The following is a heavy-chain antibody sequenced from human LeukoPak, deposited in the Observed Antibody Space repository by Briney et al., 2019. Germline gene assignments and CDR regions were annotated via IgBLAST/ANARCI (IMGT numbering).Heavy chain of an antibody. V-gene: IGHV3-23*01. J-gene: IGHJ4*02. CDR1: GFTFSSYA. CDR3: AKFGVVGATGGGYFDY. Sequence: QPGGSLRLSCAASGFTFSSYAMSWVRQAPGKGLEWVSLISDSGGSTFYADSVKGRFTISRDNSKNAMYLQVNSLRAEDTAVYYCAKFGVVGATGGGYFDYWGQGTLVTVSS. CDR2: ISDSGGST. D-gene: IGHD1-26*01.